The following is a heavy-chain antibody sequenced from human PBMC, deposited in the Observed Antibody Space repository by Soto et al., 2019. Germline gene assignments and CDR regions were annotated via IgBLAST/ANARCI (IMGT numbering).Heavy chain of an antibody. V-gene: IGHV4-39*07. CDR1: GGSISSSSYY. J-gene: IGHJ4*02. CDR2: IYYSGST. Sequence: SETLSLTCTVSGGSISSSSYYWGWIRQPPGKGLEWIGSIYYSGSTYYSPSFQGQVTISADKSINTAYLQWSSLKASDTAMYYCARPYDTSRHWGQGTLVTVSS. CDR3: ARPYDTSRH. D-gene: IGHD3-22*01.